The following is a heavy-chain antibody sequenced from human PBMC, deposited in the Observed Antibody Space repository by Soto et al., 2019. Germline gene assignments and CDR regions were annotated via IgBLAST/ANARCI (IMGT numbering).Heavy chain of an antibody. CDR1: GFTFSSYA. CDR2: ISYDGSNK. CDR3: ASGPAGDYYFDY. V-gene: IGHV3-30-3*01. J-gene: IGHJ4*02. Sequence: GGSLRLSCAASGFTFSSYAMHWVRQAPGKGLEWVAVISYDGSNKYYADSVKGRLTISRDNSKNTRYLQMNSLRAEDTAVYYCASGPAGDYYFDYWGQGTLVTVSS. D-gene: IGHD2-21*02.